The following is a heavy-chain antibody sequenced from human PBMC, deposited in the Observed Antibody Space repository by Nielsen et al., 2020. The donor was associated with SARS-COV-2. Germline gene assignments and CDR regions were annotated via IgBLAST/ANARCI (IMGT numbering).Heavy chain of an antibody. D-gene: IGHD4-17*01. CDR2: IYSGGSST. J-gene: IGHJ4*02. CDR1: GFTFSSYA. CDR3: ARDDYGDYYY. V-gene: IGHV3-23*03. Sequence: GESLKISCAASGFTFSSYAMSWVRQAPGKGLEWVSVIYSGGSSTYYADSVKGRFTISRDNAKNTLYLQMNSLRAEDTAVYYCARDDYGDYYYWGQGTLVTVPS.